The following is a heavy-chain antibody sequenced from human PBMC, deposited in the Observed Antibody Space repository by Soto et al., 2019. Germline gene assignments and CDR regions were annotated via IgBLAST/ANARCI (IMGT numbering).Heavy chain of an antibody. CDR3: ARSRNGAVPDSINF. CDR2: ISSDGASK. CDR1: GFTFSGYA. J-gene: IGHJ4*02. V-gene: IGHV3-30-3*01. Sequence: GASLRLSWPASGFTFSGYAMHGGRQAPGEGLEWVAVISSDGASKYYGDSVKGRFTVSRDNSNNTLYLSMTSLRPDDTAVFYCARSRNGAVPDSINFWGQGTLVTVSS. D-gene: IGHD2-8*01.